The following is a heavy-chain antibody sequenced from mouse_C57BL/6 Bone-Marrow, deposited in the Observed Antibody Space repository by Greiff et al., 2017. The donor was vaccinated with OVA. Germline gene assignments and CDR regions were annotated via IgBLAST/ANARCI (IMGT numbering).Heavy chain of an antibody. CDR2: IYPGSGNT. J-gene: IGHJ3*01. D-gene: IGHD4-1*01. CDR3: ARSLNWDGSY. CDR1: GYTFTDYY. V-gene: IGHV1-76*01. Sequence: QVQLQQSGAELVRPGASVKLSCKASGYTFTDYYINWVKQRPGQGLEWIARIYPGSGNTYYNEKFKGKATLTAEKSSSTAYMQLSSLTSEDSAVYFCARSLNWDGSYWGQGTLVTVSA.